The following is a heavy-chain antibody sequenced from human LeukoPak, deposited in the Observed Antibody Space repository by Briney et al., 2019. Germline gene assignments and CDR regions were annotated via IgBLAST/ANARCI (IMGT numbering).Heavy chain of an antibody. V-gene: IGHV1-46*01. CDR2: INPSGGST. CDR1: GYTFTSYY. D-gene: IGHD6-13*01. CDR3: ARATYSSPFDY. Sequence: ASVKVSCKASGYTFTSYYMHWVRQAPGQGLEWMGIINPSGGSTSYAQKFQGRVTMTRDMSTSTVYMELSSLRSEDTAVCYCARATYSSPFDYWGQGTLVTVSS. J-gene: IGHJ4*02.